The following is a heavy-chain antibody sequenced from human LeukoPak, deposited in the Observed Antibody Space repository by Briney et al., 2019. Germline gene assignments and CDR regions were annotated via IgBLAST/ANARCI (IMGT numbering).Heavy chain of an antibody. CDR3: AAETEATGSFDY. CDR1: GFTFSSYS. V-gene: IGHV3-21*01. CDR2: ISSSSYI. D-gene: IGHD5-24*01. J-gene: IGHJ4*02. Sequence: GGSLRLSCAASGFTFSSYSMNWVRQAPGKGLEWVSSISSSSYIYYADSVKGRFTISRDNAKNSLYLQMNSLRAEDTAVYYCAAETEATGSFDYWGQGTLVTVSS.